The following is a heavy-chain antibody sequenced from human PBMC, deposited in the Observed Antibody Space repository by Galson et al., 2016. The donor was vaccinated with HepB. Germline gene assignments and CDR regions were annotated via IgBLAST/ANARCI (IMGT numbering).Heavy chain of an antibody. Sequence: ETLSLTCSVSGVAVRTNYWSWVRHLPGKGLEWLGYISYSGTADYNPSLKSRVSISMDKSKNQVSLKLNSTTAADTAVYYCARNDVLKVFHGMDVWGPGTTVTVSS. CDR1: GVAVRTNY. D-gene: IGHD6-6*01. V-gene: IGHV4-59*02. CDR3: ARNDVLKVFHGMDV. CDR2: ISYSGTA. J-gene: IGHJ6*02.